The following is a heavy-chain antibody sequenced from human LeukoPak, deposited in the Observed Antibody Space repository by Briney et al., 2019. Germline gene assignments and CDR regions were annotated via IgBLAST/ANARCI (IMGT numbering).Heavy chain of an antibody. CDR2: MNPNSGNT. Sequence: ASVKVSCKASGYTFTSYDINWVRQATGQGLEWMGWMNPNSGNTAYAQKFQGRVTITRNTSISTAYMELSSLRSEDTAVYYCARMSNWKYQGFESWGQGTLVTVFS. CDR1: GYTFTSYD. D-gene: IGHD1-7*01. V-gene: IGHV1-8*03. J-gene: IGHJ4*02. CDR3: ARMSNWKYQGFES.